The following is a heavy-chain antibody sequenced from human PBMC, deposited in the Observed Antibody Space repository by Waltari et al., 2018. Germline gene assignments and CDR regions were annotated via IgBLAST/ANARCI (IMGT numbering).Heavy chain of an antibody. Sequence: EVQLVETGGGLIQPGGSLRLSCAASGFTVSSNYMSWVRQAPGKGLEWVSVIYSGGSTYYADSVKGRFTISRDNSKNTLYLQMNSLRAEDTAVYYCARARAGSGWYGYPDYWGQGTLVTVSS. V-gene: IGHV3-53*02. J-gene: IGHJ4*02. CDR1: GFTVSSNY. CDR3: ARARAGSGWYGYPDY. CDR2: IYSGGST. D-gene: IGHD6-19*01.